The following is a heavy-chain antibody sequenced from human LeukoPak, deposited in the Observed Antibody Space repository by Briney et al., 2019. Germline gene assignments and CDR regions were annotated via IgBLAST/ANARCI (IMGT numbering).Heavy chain of an antibody. CDR3: AKVPPMVRGVTYYFDY. D-gene: IGHD3-10*01. CDR1: GFTFSSYA. J-gene: IGHJ4*02. Sequence: PGGSLRLSCAASGFTFSSYAMSWVRQAPGKGLEWVSAISGSGGSTYYADSVKGRFTISRDNSKNTLYLQMNSLRAEDTAVYYCAKVPPMVRGVTYYFDYWGQGTLVTVPS. V-gene: IGHV3-23*01. CDR2: ISGSGGST.